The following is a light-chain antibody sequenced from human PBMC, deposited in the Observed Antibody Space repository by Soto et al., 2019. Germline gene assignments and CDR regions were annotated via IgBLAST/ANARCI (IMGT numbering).Light chain of an antibody. Sequence: DIVMTQSPLSLPVTPGEPASISCRSSQSLLYSNGYNYLDWYLQKPGQSPHLLIYLGSNRASGVPDRFSGSGSGTEFTLKISRVEAEDVGVYYCMQALQTPLTFGPGTKVDIK. CDR3: MQALQTPLT. CDR2: LGS. CDR1: QSLLYSNGYNY. V-gene: IGKV2-28*01. J-gene: IGKJ3*01.